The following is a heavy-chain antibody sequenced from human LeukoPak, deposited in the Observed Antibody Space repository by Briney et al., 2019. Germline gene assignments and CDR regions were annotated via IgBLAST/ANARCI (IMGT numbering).Heavy chain of an antibody. CDR3: VKGGIERFGLVPDWFDP. CDR1: GFTFSSYA. CDR2: ISYDGSNK. Sequence: GGSLRLSCAASGFTFSSYAMHWVRQAPGKGLEWVAVISYDGSNKYYADSVKGRFTISRDISKNTLSLQMNTLRAEDTAIYYCVKGGIERFGLVPDWFDPWGQGTLVSVSS. J-gene: IGHJ5*02. V-gene: IGHV3-30*04. D-gene: IGHD3/OR15-3a*01.